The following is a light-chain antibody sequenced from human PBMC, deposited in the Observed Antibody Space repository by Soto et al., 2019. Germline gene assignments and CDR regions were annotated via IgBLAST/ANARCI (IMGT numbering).Light chain of an antibody. CDR3: QTWGTGFSVV. V-gene: IGLV4-69*01. Sequence: QLVLTQSPSASASLGASVKLTCTLSSGHSSYAIAWHQQQPETGPRYLMKLNSDGSHNKGDGIPDRFSGSSSGAERYLTISSLQSEDEADYYCQTWGTGFSVVFGGGTQLTVL. J-gene: IGLJ2*01. CDR2: LNSDGSH. CDR1: SGHSSYA.